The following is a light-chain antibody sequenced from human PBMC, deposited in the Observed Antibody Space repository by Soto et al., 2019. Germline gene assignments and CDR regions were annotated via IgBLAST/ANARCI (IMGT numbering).Light chain of an antibody. CDR1: SSDVGGYNY. Sequence: ALTQPASVSGSPGQSITISCTGTSSDVGGYNYVSWYQQHPGKAPKLMIYEVSNRPSGVSNRFSGSKSGNTASLTISGLQAEDEADYYCSSYASSSTLLYVFGTGTKVTVL. V-gene: IGLV2-14*01. CDR2: EVS. CDR3: SSYASSSTLLYV. J-gene: IGLJ1*01.